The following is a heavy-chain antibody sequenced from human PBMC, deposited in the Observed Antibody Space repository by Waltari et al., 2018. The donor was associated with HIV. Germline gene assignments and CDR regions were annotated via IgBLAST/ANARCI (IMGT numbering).Heavy chain of an antibody. V-gene: IGHV1-2*02. Sequence: QVQLVQSGAEVKKPGASVKVSCKASGYTFTGYYMPWVRQAPGQGLEWMGWINPKSDGTNYAQKFQGRVTMTRDTSTSTVYMELSRLRSDDTALYYCARDRIAVTGSYYYGMDVWGQGTTVTVSS. J-gene: IGHJ6*02. D-gene: IGHD6-19*01. CDR2: INPKSDGT. CDR3: ARDRIAVTGSYYYGMDV. CDR1: GYTFTGYY.